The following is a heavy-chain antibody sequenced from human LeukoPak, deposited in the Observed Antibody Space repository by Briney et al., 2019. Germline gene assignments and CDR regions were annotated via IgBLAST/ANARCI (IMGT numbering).Heavy chain of an antibody. J-gene: IGHJ4*02. CDR1: GGSISSSSYY. D-gene: IGHD1-26*01. Sequence: SETLSLTCTVSGGSISSSSYYWGWIRQPPGKGLEWIGSIYYSGSTYYNPPLKSRVTISVDTSKNQFSLKLSSVTAADTAVYYCARQGYSGSYRIYYFDYWGQGTLVTVSS. CDR2: IYYSGST. CDR3: ARQGYSGSYRIYYFDY. V-gene: IGHV4-39*01.